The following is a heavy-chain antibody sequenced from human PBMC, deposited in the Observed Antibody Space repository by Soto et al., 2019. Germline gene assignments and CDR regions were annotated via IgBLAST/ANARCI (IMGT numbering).Heavy chain of an antibody. D-gene: IGHD4-17*01. CDR2: ISGSGVNT. Sequence: EVQLLESGGGLVQPGGSLRLSCAASGFTFSSYAMSWVRQAPGKGLEWVSGISGSGVNTYYADSVKGRLTISRDNSKNPWYRQRTRLSAGDTALFSCAKERFSSDPWGKGSLVTVSS. CDR1: GFTFSSYA. J-gene: IGHJ5*02. CDR3: AKERFSSDP. V-gene: IGHV3-23*01.